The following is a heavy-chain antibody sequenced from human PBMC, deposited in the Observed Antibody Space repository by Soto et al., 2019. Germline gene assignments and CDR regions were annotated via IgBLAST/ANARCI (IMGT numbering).Heavy chain of an antibody. CDR1: GGTIRSPDW. D-gene: IGHD6-19*01. V-gene: IGHV4-4*02. CDR3: ARGRGRYSSGWSWFDP. CDR2: IFQSGST. J-gene: IGHJ5*02. Sequence: SETLSLTCGVSGGTIRSPDWCTWVRQPPGKGLEWIGEIFQSGSTNYTPSLESRVTISVDKSKNQFSLTLTSVTAADTAVYFCARGRGRYSSGWSWFDPWGQGILVTVSS.